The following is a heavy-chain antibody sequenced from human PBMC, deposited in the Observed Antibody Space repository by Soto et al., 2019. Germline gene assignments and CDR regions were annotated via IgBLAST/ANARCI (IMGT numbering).Heavy chain of an antibody. D-gene: IGHD6-6*01. J-gene: IGHJ3*02. CDR3: ARSISARPEADI. Sequence: PSETLSLTCTVSGGTISSYYWGWIRQPPGKGLEWIGYIYYSGNTNYNPSLKSRVTISIDTSKTQFSLKLRSVTGADTALYFCARSISARPEADIWGQGTMVTVS. CDR1: GGTISSYY. CDR2: IYYSGNT. V-gene: IGHV4-59*01.